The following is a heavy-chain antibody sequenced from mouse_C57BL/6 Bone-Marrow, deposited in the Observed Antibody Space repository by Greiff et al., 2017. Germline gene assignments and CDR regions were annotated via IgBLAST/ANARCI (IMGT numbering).Heavy chain of an antibody. CDR2: IDPSDSYT. CDR3: ARSYYAMDY. Sequence: QVQLQQPGAELVKPGASVKLSCKASGYTFTSYWMQWVKQRPGQGLEWIGEIDPSDSYTNYNQTFKGKATLTVDTSSSTAYMQLSSLTSEDSAVYYCARSYYAMDYWGQGTSVTVSS. J-gene: IGHJ4*01. CDR1: GYTFTSYW. V-gene: IGHV1-50*01.